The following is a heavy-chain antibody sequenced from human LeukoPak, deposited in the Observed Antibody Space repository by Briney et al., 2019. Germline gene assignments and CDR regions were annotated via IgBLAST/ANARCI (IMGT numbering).Heavy chain of an antibody. Sequence: SETLSLTCTVSGGSTSSYYWSWIRQPPGKGLEWIGYIYYSGSTNYNPSLKSRVTISVDTSKNQFSLKLSSVTAADTAVYYCASRTYSGPFDYWGQGTLVTVSS. V-gene: IGHV4-59*01. CDR3: ASRTYSGPFDY. CDR1: GGSTSSYY. CDR2: IYYSGST. D-gene: IGHD4-11*01. J-gene: IGHJ4*02.